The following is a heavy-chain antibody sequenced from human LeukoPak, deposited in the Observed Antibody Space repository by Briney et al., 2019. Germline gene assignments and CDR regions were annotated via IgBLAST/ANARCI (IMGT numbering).Heavy chain of an antibody. V-gene: IGHV4-39*07. D-gene: IGHD3-10*01. CDR1: GGSISSSSYY. CDR3: ARLNFPWHYFDY. CDR2: VYYSGSP. Sequence: SETLSLTCTVYGGSISSSSYYWGRIRPSPGKGLEWIGSVYYSGSPYYNPPLKSRVTMSVDKSKNQFSFKLSSVTAADKAVYYYARLNFPWHYFDYWGQGILVTVSS. J-gene: IGHJ4*02.